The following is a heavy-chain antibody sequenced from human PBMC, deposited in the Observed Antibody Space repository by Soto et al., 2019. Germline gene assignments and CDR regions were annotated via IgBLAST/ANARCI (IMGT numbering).Heavy chain of an antibody. CDR2: INYSGRT. V-gene: IGHV4-39*01. D-gene: IGHD2-15*01. J-gene: IGHJ4*02. CDR1: GDSISSSSYY. CDR3: ARHNGGPTDY. Sequence: TSETLSLTCSVSGDSISSSSYYWGWIRQPPGKGLEWIGSINYSGRTYYNQSLKSRVTISIDTSKNQFSLKVSSVAAADTAVYYCARHNGGPTDYWGQGTLVTVSS.